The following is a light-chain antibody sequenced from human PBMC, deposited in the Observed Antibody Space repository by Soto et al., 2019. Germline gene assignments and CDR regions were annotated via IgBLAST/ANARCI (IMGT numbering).Light chain of an antibody. CDR3: QQRREWPT. CDR2: DTS. J-gene: IGKJ4*01. Sequence: DIILTQSPATLSLSPGERATISCRASQNVTRYLAWYQQKAGQAPRLRIYDTSNRATGIPARFSGSGSGTDSAPTISSPDAEDFAVYYCQQRREWPTCGGGTKVEV. V-gene: IGKV3-11*01. CDR1: QNVTRY.